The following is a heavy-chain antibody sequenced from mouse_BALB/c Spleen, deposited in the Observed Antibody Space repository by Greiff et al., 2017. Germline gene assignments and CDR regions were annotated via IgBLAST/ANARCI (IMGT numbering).Heavy chain of an antibody. Sequence: EVQVVESGGGLVKPGGSLKLSCAASGFTFSSYAMSWVRQSPEKRLEWVAEISSGGSYTYYPDTVTGRFTISRDNAKNTLYLEMSSLRSEDTAMYYCARQGGSPYYFDYWGQGTTLTVPS. D-gene: IGHD1-1*02. CDR3: ARQGGSPYYFDY. CDR2: ISSGGSYT. J-gene: IGHJ2*01. V-gene: IGHV5-9-4*01. CDR1: GFTFSSYA.